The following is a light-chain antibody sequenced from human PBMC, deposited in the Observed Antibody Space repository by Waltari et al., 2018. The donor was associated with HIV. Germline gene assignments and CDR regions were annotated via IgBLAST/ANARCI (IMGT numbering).Light chain of an antibody. V-gene: IGLV2-14*03. Sequence: QSALTQPASVSGSPGPSIPVSCTGTSSDVGGVNYVSCYHTNPGKAPNLLIYDVSDRPSGVSDRYSGSKSGNTASLTISGLRAEDEADYYCVSYTSSNTLVFGGGTKLAVL. CDR2: DVS. CDR3: VSYTSSNTLV. J-gene: IGLJ2*01. CDR1: SSDVGGVNY.